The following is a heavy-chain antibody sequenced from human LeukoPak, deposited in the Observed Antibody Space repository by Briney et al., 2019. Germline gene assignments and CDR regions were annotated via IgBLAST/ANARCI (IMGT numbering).Heavy chain of an antibody. V-gene: IGHV3-23*01. CDR1: GFTFSSYA. Sequence: GGSLRLSCAASGFTFSSYAMSWVRQVPGKGLEWVSAISGSGGSTYYADSVKGRFTISRDNSKNTLYLQMNSLRAEDTAVYYCARLYYGDYAYFDYWGQGSLVTVSS. D-gene: IGHD4-17*01. CDR2: ISGSGGST. CDR3: ARLYYGDYAYFDY. J-gene: IGHJ4*02.